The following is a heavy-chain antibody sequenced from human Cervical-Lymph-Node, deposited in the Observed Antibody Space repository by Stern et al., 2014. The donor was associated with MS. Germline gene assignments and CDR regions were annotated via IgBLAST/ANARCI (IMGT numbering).Heavy chain of an antibody. Sequence: MQLVESGPEVKKPGTSVKVSCKASGFTFTSSAVQWVRQARGQRLAWIGWIVVGSGNTNYAQKFQERVTITRDMSTSTAYMELSSLRSEDTAVYYCAAINDYYDSSGYDAFDIWGQGTMVTVSS. CDR3: AAINDYYDSSGYDAFDI. D-gene: IGHD3-22*01. CDR2: IVVGSGNT. J-gene: IGHJ3*02. V-gene: IGHV1-58*01. CDR1: GFTFTSSA.